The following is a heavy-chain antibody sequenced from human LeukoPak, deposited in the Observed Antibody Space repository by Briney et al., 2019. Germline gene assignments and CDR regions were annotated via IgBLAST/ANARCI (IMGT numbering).Heavy chain of an antibody. CDR2: IYYSGST. V-gene: IGHV4-61*01. CDR1: GASVSSGTYY. Sequence: PSETLSLTCSVSGASVSSGTYYWSWIRQPPGKGLEWIGYIYYSGSTNYNPSLKSRVTISVDTSKNQFSLKLSSVTAADTAVYYCARDKVAHCSGGSCYPLGMDVWGQGTTVTVSS. CDR3: ARDKVAHCSGGSCYPLGMDV. J-gene: IGHJ6*02. D-gene: IGHD2-15*01.